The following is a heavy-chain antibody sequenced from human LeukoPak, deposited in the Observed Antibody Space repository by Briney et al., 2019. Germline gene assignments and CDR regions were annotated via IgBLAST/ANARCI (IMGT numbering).Heavy chain of an antibody. Sequence: PGGSLRLSXAASGFTFSSHAMSWVRQAPGKGLEWVSAISGSGGSTYYADSVKGRFTISRDNSKNTLYLQMNSLRAEDTAVYYCAKAPSSYSGYSPWGAFDIWGQGTIVTVSS. D-gene: IGHD3-22*01. CDR2: ISGSGGST. V-gene: IGHV3-23*01. J-gene: IGHJ3*02. CDR1: GFTFSSHA. CDR3: AKAPSSYSGYSPWGAFDI.